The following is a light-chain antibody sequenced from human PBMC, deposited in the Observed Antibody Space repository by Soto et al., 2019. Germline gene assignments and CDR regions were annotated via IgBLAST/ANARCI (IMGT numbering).Light chain of an antibody. J-gene: IGKJ2*01. CDR3: QKYNSAPHT. Sequence: DLPMTQSPSSLCASVGDRVTITCRASQDISNFLAWYQQKRGKVPKLLVYDASTLQSGVPTRFRGSGSGTHLTLTISSLQPEDVASYYCQKYNSAPHTFGQGTKLEIK. CDR1: QDISNF. CDR2: DAS. V-gene: IGKV1-27*01.